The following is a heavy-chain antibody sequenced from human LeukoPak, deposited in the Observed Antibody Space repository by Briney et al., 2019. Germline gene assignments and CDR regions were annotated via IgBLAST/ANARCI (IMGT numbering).Heavy chain of an antibody. D-gene: IGHD3-10*01. J-gene: IGHJ6*02. Sequence: GESLKISCKGSGYSFTSYWIGWVRQMPGKGLEWMGIIYPGDSDTRYSPSLQGQVTIPADKSISTAYLQWSSLKASDTAMYYCARVSRGGDYYYYGMDVWGQGTTVTVSS. CDR2: IYPGDSDT. CDR3: ARVSRGGDYYYYGMDV. V-gene: IGHV5-51*01. CDR1: GYSFTSYW.